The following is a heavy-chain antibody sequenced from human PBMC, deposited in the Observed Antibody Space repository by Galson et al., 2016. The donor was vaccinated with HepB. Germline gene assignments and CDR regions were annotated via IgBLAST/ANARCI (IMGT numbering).Heavy chain of an antibody. CDR2: ISYDGSNK. Sequence: SLRLSCAASGFTFSSYGMHWVRQAPGKGLEWVAFISYDGSNKKYADSVKGRLTIPRDNSKKTLYLQMNSLRAEDTAVYYCAKDGRIYCSSASCHDHFHYWGQGTLVTVSS. CDR3: AKDGRIYCSSASCHDHFHY. J-gene: IGHJ4*02. V-gene: IGHV3-30*18. CDR1: GFTFSSYG. D-gene: IGHD2-2*01.